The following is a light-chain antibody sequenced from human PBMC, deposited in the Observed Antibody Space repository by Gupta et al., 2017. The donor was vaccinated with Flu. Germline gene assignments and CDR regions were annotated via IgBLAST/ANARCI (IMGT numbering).Light chain of an antibody. CDR1: SSNIGSNT. CDR2: SNN. CDR3: AAWDDSLNGRVV. Sequence: QSVLTQPLSASGTPGQSVTISCSGSSSNIGSNTVNWYQQLPGTAPKLLIYSNNQLPSGVPDRFSGSKSGTSASLAISGLQSEDEADYYCAAWDDSLNGRVVFGGGTKLTVL. V-gene: IGLV1-44*01. J-gene: IGLJ2*01.